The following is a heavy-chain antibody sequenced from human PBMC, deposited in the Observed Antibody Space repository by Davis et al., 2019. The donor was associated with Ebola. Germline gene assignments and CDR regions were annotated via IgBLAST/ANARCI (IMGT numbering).Heavy chain of an antibody. Sequence: PGGSLRLSCAASGFTFSSYSMNWVRQAPGKGLEWVAVIWYDGSNKYYADSVKGRFTISRDNSKNTLYLQMNSLRAEDTAVYYCARGKTVEAWAFDIWGQGTMVTVSS. J-gene: IGHJ3*02. CDR3: ARGKTVEAWAFDI. V-gene: IGHV3-33*08. D-gene: IGHD4-11*01. CDR1: GFTFSSYS. CDR2: IWYDGSNK.